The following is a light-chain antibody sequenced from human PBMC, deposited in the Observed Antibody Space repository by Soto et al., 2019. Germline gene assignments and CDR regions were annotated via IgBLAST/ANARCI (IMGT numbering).Light chain of an antibody. Sequence: EVRLTQSPATLSLSPGDRATLSCRASRSDTSYLAWYQQKPGQAPRLLIYDVSNRASGIPARFSGSVSGTDFTLTISSLEPEDFAVYYCQQLTDWPPQWTFGQGTKVDIK. CDR1: RSDTSY. J-gene: IGKJ1*01. CDR3: QQLTDWPPQWT. CDR2: DVS. V-gene: IGKV3-11*01.